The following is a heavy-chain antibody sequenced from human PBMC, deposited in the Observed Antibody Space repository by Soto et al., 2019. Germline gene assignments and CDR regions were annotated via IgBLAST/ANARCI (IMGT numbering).Heavy chain of an antibody. CDR1: GYTFTSYY. V-gene: IGHV1-46*01. Sequence: ASVKVSCKASGYTFTSYYMHWVRQAPGQGLEWMGIINPSGGSTSYAQKFQGRVKMTRDTSTSTVYMELSSLRSEDTAVYYCAREMTTMTFFDYWGQGTLVTVSS. CDR2: INPSGGST. J-gene: IGHJ4*02. D-gene: IGHD4-4*01. CDR3: AREMTTMTFFDY.